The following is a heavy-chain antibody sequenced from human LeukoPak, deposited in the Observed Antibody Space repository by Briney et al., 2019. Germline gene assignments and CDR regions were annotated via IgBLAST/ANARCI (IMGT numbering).Heavy chain of an antibody. CDR3: ARGGYSGYDPSY. D-gene: IGHD5-12*01. V-gene: IGHV3-53*01. Sequence: GGSLRLSCAASGFTVSSNYMSWVRQAPGKGPEWVSVIYSSGSTYYADSVKGRFTISRDNSKNTLYLQMNSLRAEDTAVYYCARGGYSGYDPSYWGQGTLVTVSS. CDR2: IYSSGST. CDR1: GFTVSSNY. J-gene: IGHJ4*02.